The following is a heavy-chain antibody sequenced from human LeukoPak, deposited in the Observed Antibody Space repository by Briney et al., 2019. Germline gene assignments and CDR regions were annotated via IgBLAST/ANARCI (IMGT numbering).Heavy chain of an antibody. D-gene: IGHD1-20*01. Sequence: ASVKVSCKASGYTFTGYYMHWVRQAPGQGLEWMGWINPNSGGTNYAQKFQGWVTMTRDTSISTAYMELSRLRSDDTAVYYCARGGITGTTRGPTRLNDAFDIWGQGAMVTVSS. CDR1: GYTFTGYY. J-gene: IGHJ3*02. CDR3: ARGGITGTTRGPTRLNDAFDI. CDR2: INPNSGGT. V-gene: IGHV1-2*04.